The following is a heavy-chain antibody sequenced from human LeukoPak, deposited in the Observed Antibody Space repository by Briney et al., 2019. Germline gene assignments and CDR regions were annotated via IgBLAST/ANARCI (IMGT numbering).Heavy chain of an antibody. CDR1: GFIFSSYS. V-gene: IGHV3-21*01. Sequence: AGGSLRLSCAASGFIFSSYSMNWVRQAPGKGLEWVSSISSSSNYIYYADSMKGRFTISRDNARNSLYLQMNSLIAEDTAVYYCARDYSGSYSWFDYWGQGTLVTVSS. CDR3: ARDYSGSYSWFDY. CDR2: ISSSSNYI. J-gene: IGHJ4*02. D-gene: IGHD1-26*01.